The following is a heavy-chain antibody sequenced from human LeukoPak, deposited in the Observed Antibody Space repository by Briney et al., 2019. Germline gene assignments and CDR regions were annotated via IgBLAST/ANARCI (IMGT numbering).Heavy chain of an antibody. D-gene: IGHD6-13*01. Sequence: GGSLRLSCAASGFTFTSYAMSWVRQAPGKGLERVSAISGSGGSTYYADSVKGRFTISRDNSKNTLYLQMNSLRAEDTAVYYCAREGIAEYYYYGMDVWGQGTTVTVSS. J-gene: IGHJ6*02. CDR3: AREGIAEYYYYGMDV. CDR2: ISGSGGST. CDR1: GFTFTSYA. V-gene: IGHV3-23*01.